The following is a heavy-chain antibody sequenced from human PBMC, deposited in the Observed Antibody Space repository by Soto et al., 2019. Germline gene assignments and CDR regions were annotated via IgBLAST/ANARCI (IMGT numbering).Heavy chain of an antibody. CDR2: IDWVEDK. Sequence: SGPTLVNPTQSITLTCTFSGFSLSTSGLCVTWVRQPPGKALEWLALIDWVEDKYYSPSLQTRLTISKDPSKNQVVLTMTNMDPVDTATYYCARTVGGPWGTFDSWGQGTLVTVSS. D-gene: IGHD7-27*01. CDR3: ARTVGGPWGTFDS. CDR1: GFSLSTSGLC. J-gene: IGHJ5*01. V-gene: IGHV2-70*20.